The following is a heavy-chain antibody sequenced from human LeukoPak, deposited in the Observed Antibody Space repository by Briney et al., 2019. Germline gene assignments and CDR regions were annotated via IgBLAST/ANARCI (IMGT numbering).Heavy chain of an antibody. CDR1: GFTFSDYY. CDR3: ARDSGSGYYDY. Sequence: GGSLRLSCAASGFTFSDYYMSWIRQAPGKGLEWVSSISSSSSYIYYADSVKGRFTISRDNAKNSLYLQMNSLRAEDTAVYYCARDSGSGYYDYWGQGTLVTVSS. CDR2: ISSSSSYI. J-gene: IGHJ4*02. D-gene: IGHD3-22*01. V-gene: IGHV3-11*06.